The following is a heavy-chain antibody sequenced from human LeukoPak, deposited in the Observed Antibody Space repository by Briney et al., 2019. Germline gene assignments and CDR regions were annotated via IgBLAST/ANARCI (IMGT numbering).Heavy chain of an antibody. D-gene: IGHD2-21*02. V-gene: IGHV4-39*01. CDR1: GGSISSGDYY. Sequence: SQTLSLTCTVSGGSISSGDYYWSWIRQPPGKGLEWIGSIYYSGSTYYNPSLKSRVTISVGTSKNQFSLKLSSVTAADTAVYYCAGQAGDYYFDYWGQGTLVTVSS. J-gene: IGHJ4*02. CDR3: AGQAGDYYFDY. CDR2: IYYSGST.